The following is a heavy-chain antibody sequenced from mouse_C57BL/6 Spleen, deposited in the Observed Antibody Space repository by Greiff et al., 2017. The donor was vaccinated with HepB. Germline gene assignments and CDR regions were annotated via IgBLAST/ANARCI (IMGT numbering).Heavy chain of an antibody. CDR1: GYTFTSYW. CDR2: IHPNSGST. Sequence: QVQLKQSGAELVKPGASVKLSCKASGYTFTSYWMHWVKQRPGQGLEWIGMIHPNSGSTNYNEKFKSKATLTVDKSSSTAYMQLSSLTSEDSAVCYCARGGRRYYFDYWGQGTTLTVSS. J-gene: IGHJ2*01. V-gene: IGHV1-64*01. D-gene: IGHD3-3*01. CDR3: ARGGRRYYFDY.